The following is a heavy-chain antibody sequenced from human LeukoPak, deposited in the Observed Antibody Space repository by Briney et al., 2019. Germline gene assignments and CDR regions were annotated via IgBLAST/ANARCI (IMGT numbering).Heavy chain of an antibody. V-gene: IGHV3-23*01. CDR3: ASDYPLFYYYMDV. CDR2: ISGSGITT. CDR1: GFTFSGYT. J-gene: IGHJ6*03. D-gene: IGHD4-11*01. Sequence: GGSLRLSCAASGFTFSGYTMNWVRQAPGKGPEWVSSISGSGITTNYADSVKGRFTISRENSNNTLYLQMSSLRAEDTAIYYCASDYPLFYYYMDVWGKGTTVTVSS.